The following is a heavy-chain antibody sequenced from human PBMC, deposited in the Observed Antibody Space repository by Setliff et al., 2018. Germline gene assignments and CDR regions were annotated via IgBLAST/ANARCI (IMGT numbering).Heavy chain of an antibody. CDR2: IWYDGRYK. CDR3: AKDTHYYASSGFYCFDF. D-gene: IGHD3-22*01. CDR1: GFTFSSHA. V-gene: IGHV3-33*06. J-gene: IGHJ4*02. Sequence: PGGSLRLSCAASGFTFSSHAMHWVRQAPGKWLEWVAEIWYDGRYKYYADSVKGRFTISRDNSKNTLFLQMNSLRVEDTAVYYCAKDTHYYASSGFYCFDFWGQGTLVTVSS.